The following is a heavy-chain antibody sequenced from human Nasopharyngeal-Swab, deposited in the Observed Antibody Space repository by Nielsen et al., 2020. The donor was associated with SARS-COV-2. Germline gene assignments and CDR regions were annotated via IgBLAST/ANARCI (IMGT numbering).Heavy chain of an antibody. V-gene: IGHV3-73*01. CDR2: IRSKANSYAT. CDR1: GFTFSGSA. CDR3: TRHGDYGGNSGVDY. D-gene: IGHD4-23*01. J-gene: IGHJ4*02. Sequence: GGSLRLSCAASGFTFSGSAMHWVRQASGKGLEWVGRIRSKANSYATAYAASVKGRFTISRDDSKNTAYLQMSSLKTEDTAVYYCTRHGDYGGNSGVDYWGQGTLVTVSS.